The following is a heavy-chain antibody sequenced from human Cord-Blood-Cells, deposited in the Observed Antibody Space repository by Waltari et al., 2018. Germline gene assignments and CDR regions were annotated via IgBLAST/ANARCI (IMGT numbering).Heavy chain of an antibody. Sequence: QVQLVESGGGVVPPGRSLRLSCAVSGFTFSSYAMNWVPQAPGKGLEWVAVISYDGSNKYYADSVKGRFTISRDNSKNTLYLQMNSLRAEDTAVYYCARGDLIVPAATPRDYWGQGTLVTVSS. CDR3: ARGDLIVPAATPRDY. J-gene: IGHJ4*02. D-gene: IGHD2-2*01. CDR1: GFTFSSYA. CDR2: ISYDGSNK. V-gene: IGHV3-30-3*01.